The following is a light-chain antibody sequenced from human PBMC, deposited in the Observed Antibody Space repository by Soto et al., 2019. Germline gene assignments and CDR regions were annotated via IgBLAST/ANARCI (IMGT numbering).Light chain of an antibody. CDR2: DVS. CDR3: SSYTSSSTYV. V-gene: IGLV2-14*03. Sequence: QSALTQPASVSGSPGQSITISCTGTSSDVGGYNYVSWYQHHPGKAPKVIIYDVSNRPSGVSNRFSGSKSGNTASLTFSGLQAEDEADYYCSSYTSSSTYVFGTGTKVTVL. J-gene: IGLJ1*01. CDR1: SSDVGGYNY.